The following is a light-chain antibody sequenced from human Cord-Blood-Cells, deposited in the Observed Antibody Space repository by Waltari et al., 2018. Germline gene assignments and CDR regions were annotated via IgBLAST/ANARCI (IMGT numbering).Light chain of an antibody. J-gene: IGKJ5*01. V-gene: IGKV3-20*01. CDR3: QQYGSSPPIT. CDR2: GAS. Sequence: PGTLSLSPGERATLSCRASQSVSSSYLAWYQQKPGQAPRLLIYGASSRATGIPDRFSGSGSGTDFTLTISRLEPEDFAVYYCQQYGSSPPITFGQGTRLEIK. CDR1: QSVSSSY.